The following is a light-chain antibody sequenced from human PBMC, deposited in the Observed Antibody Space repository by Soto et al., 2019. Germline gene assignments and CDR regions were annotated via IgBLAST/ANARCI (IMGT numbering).Light chain of an antibody. V-gene: IGKV1-39*01. CDR1: QSISNY. Sequence: DIQMTQSPSSLSASVGDRVTITCRASQSISNYLNWYQQKPGKAPKLLIYAASSLQSGVPSRFSGSGAGTDFSIPISSMHPEDFSTYSCQQNYTSSFTFGPGTNVDI. CDR3: QQNYTSSFT. J-gene: IGKJ3*01. CDR2: AAS.